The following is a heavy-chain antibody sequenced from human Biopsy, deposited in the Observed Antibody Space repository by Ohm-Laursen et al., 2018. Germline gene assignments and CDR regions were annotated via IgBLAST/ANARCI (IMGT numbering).Heavy chain of an antibody. CDR2: IYYRGNT. J-gene: IGHJ4*02. D-gene: IGHD3-16*01. CDR3: ARDSRGGHLNTTLITGKNLDS. Sequence: GTLSLTCTVSGGSISSNYYYWGWIRQPPGKGLEWIGSIYYRGNTNYNPSVKSRVTISVDTSKNQFSLKLSSVTAADTAVYFCARDSRGGHLNTTLITGKNLDSWGQGILVTVSS. CDR1: GGSISSNYYY. V-gene: IGHV4-39*07.